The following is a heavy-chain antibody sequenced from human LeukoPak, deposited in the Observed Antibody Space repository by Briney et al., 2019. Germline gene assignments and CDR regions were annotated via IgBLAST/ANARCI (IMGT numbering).Heavy chain of an antibody. V-gene: IGHV3-21*01. CDR3: ARGGPRDGYDY. CDR2: ISSSSSYI. CDR1: GFTFTNYS. Sequence: GGSLRLSCAASGFTFTNYSMNWVRQAPGKGLEWVSSISSSSSYIYYADSVKGRFTISRDNAKNSLYLQMNSLRAEDTAVYYCARGGPRDGYDYWGQGTLVTVSS. J-gene: IGHJ4*02. D-gene: IGHD5-18*01.